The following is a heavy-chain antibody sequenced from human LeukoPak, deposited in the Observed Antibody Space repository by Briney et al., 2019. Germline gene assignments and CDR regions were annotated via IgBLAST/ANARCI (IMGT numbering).Heavy chain of an antibody. V-gene: IGHV3-30*02. CDR3: AKDRGDYDAFDI. CDR1: GFTFSSYG. D-gene: IGHD4-17*01. J-gene: IGHJ3*02. CDR2: IRYDGSNK. Sequence: GGSLRLSCAASGFTFSSYGMHWVRQAPGKGLDWVAFIRYDGSNKYYADSVKGRFTISRDNYKNTLYLQMNSLRAEDTAVYYCAKDRGDYDAFDIWGQGTMVTVSS.